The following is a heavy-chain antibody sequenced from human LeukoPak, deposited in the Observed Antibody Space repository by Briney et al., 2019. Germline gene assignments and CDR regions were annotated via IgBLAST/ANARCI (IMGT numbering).Heavy chain of an antibody. CDR1: GFTFSSYW. J-gene: IGHJ4*02. Sequence: GGSLRLSCAASGFTFSSYWMSWVRQAPGKGLEGVANIKQDGSEKYYVDSVKGRFTISRDNAKNSLYLQMNSLRAEDTAVYYCASFMVRGVYVYWGQGTLVTVSS. CDR3: ASFMVRGVYVY. CDR2: IKQDGSEK. D-gene: IGHD3-10*01. V-gene: IGHV3-7*01.